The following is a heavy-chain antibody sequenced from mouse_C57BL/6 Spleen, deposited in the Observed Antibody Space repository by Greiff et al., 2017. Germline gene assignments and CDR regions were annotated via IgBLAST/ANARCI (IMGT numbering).Heavy chain of an antibody. CDR3: ARGEYDGSSYPAWFAY. CDR1: GYTFTTYP. J-gene: IGHJ3*01. D-gene: IGHD1-1*01. V-gene: IGHV1-47*01. Sequence: QVQLKESGAELVKPGASVKMSCKASGYTFTTYPIEWMKQTPGKSLEWIGNFHPYNDDTKYNDKFKGKATLTVDKSSSTVYLELSRLTSDDSAVYYCARGEYDGSSYPAWFAYWGKGTLVTVAA. CDR2: FHPYNDDT.